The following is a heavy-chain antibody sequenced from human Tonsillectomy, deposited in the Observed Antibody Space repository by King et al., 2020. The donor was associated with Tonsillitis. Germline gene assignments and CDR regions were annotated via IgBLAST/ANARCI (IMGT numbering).Heavy chain of an antibody. V-gene: IGHV3-74*01. CDR2: INSDGSST. D-gene: IGHD5-24*01. J-gene: IGHJ3*02. CDR3: ARRSVRWGDAYDI. CDR1: GFTFSNYW. Sequence: VQLVESGGGLVQPGGSLRLSCAASGFTFSNYWMHWVRQAPGKGLVWVSRINSDGSSTSYADSVKGRFTISRDNAKNTMYLQMNSLRVEDTAVYHCARRSVRWGDAYDIWGQGTMVTVSS.